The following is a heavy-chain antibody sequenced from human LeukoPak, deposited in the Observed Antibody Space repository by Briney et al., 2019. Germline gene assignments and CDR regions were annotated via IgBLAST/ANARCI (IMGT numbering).Heavy chain of an antibody. J-gene: IGHJ4*02. CDR2: IYTSGST. V-gene: IGHV4-4*07. CDR1: AGYVTTYY. D-gene: IGHD3-22*01. CDR3: ARTMIVVGAIKGLDC. Sequence: PSDPMSLPCTVSAGYVTTYYWTWIRQPAGKGLEWIGHIYTSGSTTYNPSLRSRVTMSLDTSKIQLSLKLNSVTAADTAVYYCARTMIVVGAIKGLDCWGQGTLVTVSS.